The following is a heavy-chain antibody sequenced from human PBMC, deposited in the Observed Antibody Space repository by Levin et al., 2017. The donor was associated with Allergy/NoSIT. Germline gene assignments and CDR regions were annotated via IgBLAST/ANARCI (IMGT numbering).Heavy chain of an antibody. CDR2: IYYSGST. D-gene: IGHD3-22*01. V-gene: IGHV4-59*01. CDR3: ARVVVIKTGAFDI. Sequence: ESLKISCTVSGGSISSYYWSWIRQPPGKGLEWIGYIYYSGSTNYNPSLKSRVTISVDTSKNQFSLKLSSVTAADTAVYYCARVVVIKTGAFDIWGQGTMVTVSS. J-gene: IGHJ3*02. CDR1: GGSISSYY.